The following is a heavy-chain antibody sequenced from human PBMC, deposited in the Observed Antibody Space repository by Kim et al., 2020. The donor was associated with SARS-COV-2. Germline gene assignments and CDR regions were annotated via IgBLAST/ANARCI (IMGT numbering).Heavy chain of an antibody. D-gene: IGHD1-26*01. Sequence: SYADSVQGSFTISRDNPKNTLYLQMSSLRAKDTAVYYCVKAQVGATEFDYWGHGTLVTVSS. V-gene: IGHV3-64D*09. J-gene: IGHJ4*01. CDR3: VKAQVGATEFDY.